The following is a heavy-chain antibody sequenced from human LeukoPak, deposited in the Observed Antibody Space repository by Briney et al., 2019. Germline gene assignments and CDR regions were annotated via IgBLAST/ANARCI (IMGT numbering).Heavy chain of an antibody. D-gene: IGHD2-15*01. CDR1: GYTFTGYY. J-gene: IGHJ5*02. V-gene: IGHV1-2*02. CDR3: ARDGARRYCSGGSCFNWFDP. CDR2: INPNSGGT. Sequence: GASVKVSCKASGYTFTGYYMHWVRQAPGQGLEWMGWINPNSGGTNYGRVTMTRDTSISTAYMELSRLRSDDTAVYYCARDGARRYCSGGSCFNWFDPWGQGTLVTVSS.